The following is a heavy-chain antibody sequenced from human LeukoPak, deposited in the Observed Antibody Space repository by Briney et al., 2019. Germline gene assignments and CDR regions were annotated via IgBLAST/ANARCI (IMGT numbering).Heavy chain of an antibody. Sequence: PGGSLRLSCAASGFTFSDYYMDWVRQAPGRGLAWVGRIRNKADSYTTEFAASVKGRFTISRDDSKNSVYLQMNSLKTEDTALYYCARSCGTCSIDPWGQGTLVTVSS. V-gene: IGHV3-72*01. CDR1: GFTFSDYY. CDR3: ARSCGTCSIDP. D-gene: IGHD2-15*01. J-gene: IGHJ5*02. CDR2: IRNKADSYTT.